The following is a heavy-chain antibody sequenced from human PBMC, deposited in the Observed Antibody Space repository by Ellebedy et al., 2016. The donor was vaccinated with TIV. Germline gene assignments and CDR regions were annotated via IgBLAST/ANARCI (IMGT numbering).Heavy chain of an antibody. D-gene: IGHD5/OR15-5a*01. Sequence: GESLKISXAASGFSVSRNYMTWIRQAPGKGLEYISYITNSGSYMNYADSVKGRFSISRDNAKNSLYLQMNSLSAEDTAVYYCARTCLDTYCSWGQGTLVTVSS. CDR2: ITNSGSYM. J-gene: IGHJ5*02. CDR3: ARTCLDTYCS. V-gene: IGHV3-11*01. CDR1: GFSVSRNY.